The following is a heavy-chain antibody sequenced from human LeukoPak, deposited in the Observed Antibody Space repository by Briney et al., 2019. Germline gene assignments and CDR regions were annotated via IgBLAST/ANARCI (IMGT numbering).Heavy chain of an antibody. D-gene: IGHD5-12*01. Sequence: GGSLRLSCAASGFTFSSYSMNWVRQAPGKGLEWVSYISSSSSTIYYADSVKGRFTISRDNAKNSLYLQMNSLRAEDTAVYYCAKDGGYDGFDYWGQGTLVTVSS. J-gene: IGHJ4*02. CDR2: ISSSSSTI. V-gene: IGHV3-48*01. CDR3: AKDGGYDGFDY. CDR1: GFTFSSYS.